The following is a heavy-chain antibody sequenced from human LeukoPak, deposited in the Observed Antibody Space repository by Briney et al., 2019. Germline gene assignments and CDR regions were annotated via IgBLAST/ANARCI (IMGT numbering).Heavy chain of an antibody. Sequence: GGSLRLSCAASGFTFSSYAMHWVRQAPGKGLEWVAVISYDGSNKYYADSVKGRFTISRDNSKNTLYLQMNSLRAEDTAVYYCARGIAVAGTDYFDYWGREPWSPSPQ. CDR3: ARGIAVAGTDYFDY. D-gene: IGHD6-19*01. CDR1: GFTFSSYA. CDR2: ISYDGSNK. V-gene: IGHV3-30-3*01. J-gene: IGHJ4*02.